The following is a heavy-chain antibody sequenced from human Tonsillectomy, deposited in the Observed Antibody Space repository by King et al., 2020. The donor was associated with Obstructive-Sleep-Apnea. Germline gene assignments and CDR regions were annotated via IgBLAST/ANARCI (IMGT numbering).Heavy chain of an antibody. V-gene: IGHV3-15*01. D-gene: IGHD2-2*01. CDR2: IKRRSDGETT. CDR3: STDRYFSSTTCPGAFDM. J-gene: IGHJ3*02. CDR1: GFTFSYTW. Sequence: VQLVESGGGLVKPGGSLRLSCAASGFTFSYTWLTWVRQAPGKGLEWVGRIKRRSDGETTDYAAPVKGRFTISRDDSKATLYLQMNSLKTEDTAMYYCSTDRYFSSTTCPGAFDMWGQGTMVTVSS.